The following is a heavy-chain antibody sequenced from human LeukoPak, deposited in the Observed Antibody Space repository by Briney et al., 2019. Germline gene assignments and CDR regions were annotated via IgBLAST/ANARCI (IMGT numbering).Heavy chain of an antibody. CDR3: ARDRYYYYMDV. V-gene: IGHV4-61*02. CDR2: IYTSGST. J-gene: IGHJ6*03. CDR1: GGSISSGSYY. Sequence: PSQTLSLTCTVSGGSISSGSYYWSWIRQPAGKGLEWIGRIYTSGSTNYNPSLKSRVTISVDTSKNQFSLKLSSVTAADTAVYYCARDRYYYYMDVWGKGTTVTVSS.